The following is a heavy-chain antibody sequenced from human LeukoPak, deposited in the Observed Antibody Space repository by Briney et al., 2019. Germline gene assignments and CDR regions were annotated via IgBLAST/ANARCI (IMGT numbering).Heavy chain of an antibody. Sequence: SETLSLTCTVSGGSISSHYWSWIRQPAGKGLEWIGRIYTSGSTNYNPSLKSRVTMSVDTSKNQFSLKLSSVTAADTAFYYCASQGHHGKIVGTTLSYFYMDVWGKGTTVTVSS. CDR2: IYTSGST. D-gene: IGHD1-26*01. CDR3: ASQGHHGKIVGTTLSYFYMDV. CDR1: GGSISSHY. V-gene: IGHV4-4*07. J-gene: IGHJ6*03.